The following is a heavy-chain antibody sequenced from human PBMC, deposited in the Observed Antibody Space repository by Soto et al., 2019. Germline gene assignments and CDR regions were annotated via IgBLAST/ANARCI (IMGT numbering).Heavy chain of an antibody. J-gene: IGHJ3*02. CDR1: GGTFSTYA. CDR2: IIPIFSTA. D-gene: IGHD3-3*01. V-gene: IGHV1-69*13. CDR3: AREIFGVIISGGRDAFDI. Sequence: GASVKVSCKASGGTFSTYAISWVRQAPGQGLEWMGGIIPIFSTAKYAQKFQGRVTITADESTSTAYMELSSLRSEDTAVYYCAREIFGVIISGGRDAFDIWGQGTMVTVSS.